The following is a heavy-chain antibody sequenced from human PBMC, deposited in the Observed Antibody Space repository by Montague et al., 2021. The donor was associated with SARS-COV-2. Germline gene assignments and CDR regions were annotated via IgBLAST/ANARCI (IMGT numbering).Heavy chain of an antibody. CDR1: GGSITGYH. J-gene: IGHJ4*02. V-gene: IGHV4-59*01. CDR3: ARTHAEGHQDY. Sequence: SETLSLTCSSLGGSITGYHRSWIRQPPRKGLEWFAYIYYTGNTRYNPSLQSRVTISTDMSKNQFSLKVTSVSAADTAVYYCARTHAEGHQDYWGQGTLVTVSS. CDR2: IYYTGNT.